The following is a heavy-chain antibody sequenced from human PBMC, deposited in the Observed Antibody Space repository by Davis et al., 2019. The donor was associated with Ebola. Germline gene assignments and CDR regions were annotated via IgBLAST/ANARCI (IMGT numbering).Heavy chain of an antibody. CDR2: LDPGDSYT. D-gene: IGHD2-2*01. J-gene: IGHJ6*04. Sequence: GESLPISCKGSGYTFTSYWISWVRQMPGKGLEWMGRLDPGDSYTNYSPSFQGHVTISADKSISTAYLQWSSLKASDTAMYYCARHGLVVVPAAVAPDVWDKGTTVTVSS. CDR3: ARHGLVVVPAAVAPDV. CDR1: GYTFTSYW. V-gene: IGHV5-10-1*01.